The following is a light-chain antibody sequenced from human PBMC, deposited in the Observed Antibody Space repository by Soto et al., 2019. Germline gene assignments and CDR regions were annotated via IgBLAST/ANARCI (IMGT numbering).Light chain of an antibody. Sequence: EIVMTQSPATLSVSPGERVTLSCRASQSVSNNLAWYQQKRGQAPSLLIYGASTRATGVPARFSGSGSGTDFTLTISSLQSEDFAVYYCQQYNNWPPWTFGQGTRWIS. CDR2: GAS. CDR3: QQYNNWPPWT. V-gene: IGKV3-15*01. J-gene: IGKJ1*01. CDR1: QSVSNN.